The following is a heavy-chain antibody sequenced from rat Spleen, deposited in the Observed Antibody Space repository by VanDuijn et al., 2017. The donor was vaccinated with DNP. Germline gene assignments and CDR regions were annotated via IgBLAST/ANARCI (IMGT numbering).Heavy chain of an antibody. CDR3: ARGSVTYYWYFDS. CDR2: ITSSGGST. Sequence: EVQLVESGGGLVQPGRSLKLSCVASGFTFNKYWMTWIRQVPGKGLEWVAAITSSGGSTYYPDSVKGRFTISRDNAKNTLYLQMNSLRSEDTATYYCARGSVTYYWYFDSWGPGTMVTVSS. D-gene: IGHD1-1*01. V-gene: IGHV5-31*01. CDR1: GFTFNKYW. J-gene: IGHJ1*01.